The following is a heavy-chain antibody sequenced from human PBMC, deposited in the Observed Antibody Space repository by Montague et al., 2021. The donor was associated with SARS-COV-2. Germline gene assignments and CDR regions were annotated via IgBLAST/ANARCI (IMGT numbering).Heavy chain of an antibody. CDR2: IYYSGSA. D-gene: IGHD3-10*01. J-gene: IGHJ3*02. CDR3: ARLESTRGVIIRGAFHI. Sequence: SEILSLTCSVSGDSINNSRYYWGWIRQPPGKGLEWIGTIYYSGSAYYNPSLKSRVTISVDTSKDQFSLKLNSVTATDTAVYYCARLESTRGVIIRGAFHIWGQGTKVTVSS. CDR1: GDSINNSRYY. V-gene: IGHV4-39*01.